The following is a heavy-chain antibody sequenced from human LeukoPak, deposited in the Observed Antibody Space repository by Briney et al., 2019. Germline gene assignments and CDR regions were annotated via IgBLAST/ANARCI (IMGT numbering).Heavy chain of an antibody. CDR3: ARGQVVVATVLGF. CDR1: GFTFSSYW. Sequence: GGSLRLSCAASGFTFSSYWMHWVRQAPGKGLVWVSRNNSDGSSKSYADSVKGRFTIPRDNAKNTRYLQMNSLRAEDTAVYYCARGQVVVATVLGFWGQGTMVTVSS. D-gene: IGHD2-15*01. CDR2: NNSDGSSK. V-gene: IGHV3-74*01. J-gene: IGHJ3*01.